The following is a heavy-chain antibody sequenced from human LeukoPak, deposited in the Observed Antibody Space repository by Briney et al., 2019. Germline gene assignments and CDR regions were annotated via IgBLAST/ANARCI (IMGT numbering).Heavy chain of an antibody. Sequence: GESLKISCKGSGYSFTSYWIGWVRQMPGKGLEWMGIIYPGDSDTRYSPSFQGQVTISADKSISTAYLQWSSLKASDTAMYYCARLNSNYYYYYGTDVWGQGTTVTVSS. CDR3: ARLNSNYYYYYGTDV. D-gene: IGHD4-11*01. CDR1: GYSFTSYW. J-gene: IGHJ6*02. CDR2: IYPGDSDT. V-gene: IGHV5-51*01.